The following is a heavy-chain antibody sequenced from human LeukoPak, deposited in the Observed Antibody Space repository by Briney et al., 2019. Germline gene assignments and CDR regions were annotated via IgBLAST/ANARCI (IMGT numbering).Heavy chain of an antibody. CDR3: AREIHYYDSSWGFDY. J-gene: IGHJ4*02. Sequence: SETLSLTCTVSGGSISSGSYYWSWIRQPAGKGLEWIGRIYTSGSTNYNPSLKSRVTISVDTSKNQFSLKLSSVTAADTAVYYCAREIHYYDSSWGFDYWGQGTLVTVSS. CDR2: IYTSGST. CDR1: GGSISSGSYY. D-gene: IGHD3-22*01. V-gene: IGHV4-61*02.